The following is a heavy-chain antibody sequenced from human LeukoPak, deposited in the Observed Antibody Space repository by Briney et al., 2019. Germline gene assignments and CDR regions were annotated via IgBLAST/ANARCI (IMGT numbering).Heavy chain of an antibody. Sequence: ASVKVSCKASGYSFTSNHVHWVRQAPGQGLEWMGIINPIGGTTTYAQKFQGRVTMTRDTSTSTVYMELNSLTSEDTAVYYCAGGPGMAASGTNYWGQGTLVTVSS. CDR1: GYSFTSNH. D-gene: IGHD6-13*01. J-gene: IGHJ4*02. V-gene: IGHV1-46*01. CDR2: INPIGGTT. CDR3: AGGPGMAASGTNY.